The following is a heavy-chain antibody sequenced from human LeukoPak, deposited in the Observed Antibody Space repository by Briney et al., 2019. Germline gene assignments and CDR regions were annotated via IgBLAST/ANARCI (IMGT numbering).Heavy chain of an antibody. CDR1: GFTFSSYG. J-gene: IGHJ6*03. D-gene: IGHD5-12*01. V-gene: IGHV3-30*02. CDR3: AKDEYVDIVATAPGYYMDV. Sequence: GGSLRLSCAASGFTFSSYGMHWVRQAPGKGLEWVAFIRYDGSNKYYADSVKGRFTMSRDNSKNTLYLQMNSLRAEDTALYYCAKDEYVDIVATAPGYYMDVWGKGTTVTFSS. CDR2: IRYDGSNK.